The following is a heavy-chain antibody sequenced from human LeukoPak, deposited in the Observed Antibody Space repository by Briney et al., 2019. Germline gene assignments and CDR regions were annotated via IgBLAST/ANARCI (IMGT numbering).Heavy chain of an antibody. CDR1: GGSFSGYY. CDR3: ASRPVKSWFDP. D-gene: IGHD6-6*01. V-gene: IGHV4-34*01. CDR2: INHSGST. J-gene: IGHJ5*02. Sequence: SETLSLTCAVYGGSFSGYYWSWIRQPPGKELEWIGEINHSGSTNYNPSLKSRVTISVDTSKNQFSLKLSSVTAADTAVYYCASRPVKSWFDPWGQGTLVTVSS.